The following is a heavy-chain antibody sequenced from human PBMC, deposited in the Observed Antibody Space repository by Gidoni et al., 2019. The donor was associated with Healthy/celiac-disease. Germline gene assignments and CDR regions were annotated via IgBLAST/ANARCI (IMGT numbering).Heavy chain of an antibody. CDR1: GFTFGRYG. V-gene: IGHV3-33*01. D-gene: IGHD3-3*01. CDR2: IWYDGSNK. J-gene: IGHJ4*02. CDR3: ARGWAYDFWSGSIDY. Sequence: QVQLVESGGGVVQPGRSLRLSCAASGFTFGRYGMHWVRQAPGKGLEWVAVIWYDGSNKYYADSVKGRFTISRDNSKNTLYLQMNSLRAEDTAVYYCARGWAYDFWSGSIDYWGQGTLVTVSS.